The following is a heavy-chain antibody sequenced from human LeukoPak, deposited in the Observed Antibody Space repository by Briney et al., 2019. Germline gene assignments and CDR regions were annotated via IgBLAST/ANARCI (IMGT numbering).Heavy chain of an antibody. CDR2: ISSSGANA. J-gene: IGHJ4*02. CDR3: ARDRIAASGDLDY. CDR1: GFTFRDAA. V-gene: IGHV3-23*01. D-gene: IGHD6-13*01. Sequence: GGSLRLSCAASGFTFRDAAMTWVRQAPGKGLEWVSLISSSGANAYYADSVKGRFTISRDNSKNTLYLQMNSLTPEDTAVYYCARDRIAASGDLDYWGQGTLVTVSS.